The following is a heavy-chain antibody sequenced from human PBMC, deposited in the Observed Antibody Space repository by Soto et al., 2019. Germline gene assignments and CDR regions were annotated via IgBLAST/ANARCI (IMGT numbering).Heavy chain of an antibody. J-gene: IGHJ5*02. CDR3: ARGLYRRGGSSTSCPFDP. V-gene: IGHV4-34*01. Sequence: QVQLQQWGAGLLKPSETLSLTCAVHGGSFSGYYWSWIRQPPGKGLEWIGEINHSGSTNYNPSLKSRVTISVDTSKNQFSLKLSSVTAADTAVYYCARGLYRRGGSSTSCPFDPWGQGTLVTVSS. CDR2: INHSGST. CDR1: GGSFSGYY. D-gene: IGHD2-2*01.